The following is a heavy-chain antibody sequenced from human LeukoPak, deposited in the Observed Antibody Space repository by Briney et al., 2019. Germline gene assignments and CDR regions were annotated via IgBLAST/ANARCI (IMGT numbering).Heavy chain of an antibody. J-gene: IGHJ3*02. V-gene: IGHV3-11*01. Sequence: GGSLRLSCAASGFTFSDYYMSWIRQAPGKGLEWVSYISSSGSTIYYADSVKGRFAISRDNAKNSLYLQTNSLRAEDTAVYYCARWARSLEWFGDAFDIWGQGTMVTVSS. CDR1: GFTFSDYY. D-gene: IGHD3-3*01. CDR2: ISSSGSTI. CDR3: ARWARSLEWFGDAFDI.